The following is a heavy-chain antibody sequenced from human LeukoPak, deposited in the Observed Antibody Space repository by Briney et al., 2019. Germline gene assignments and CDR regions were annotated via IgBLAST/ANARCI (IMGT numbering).Heavy chain of an antibody. V-gene: IGHV3-21*06. D-gene: IGHD6-19*01. J-gene: IGHJ6*02. CDR2: ISSTSSYI. CDR3: ARPSGYSSGWYYYYGMDV. Sequence: PGGSLRLSCAASGFTFSNYNFYWVRQAPGEGLEWVSSISSTSSYIYYADSVKGRFTISRDNAKNSLYLQMNSLRAEDTAVYYCARPSGYSSGWYYYYGMDVWGQGTTVTVSS. CDR1: GFTFSNYN.